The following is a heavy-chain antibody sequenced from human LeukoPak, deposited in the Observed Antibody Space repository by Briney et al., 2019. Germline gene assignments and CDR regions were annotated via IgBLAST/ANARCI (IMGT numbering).Heavy chain of an antibody. CDR1: GGSFSGYY. J-gene: IGHJ4*02. D-gene: IGHD2-2*01. V-gene: IGHV4-34*01. Sequence: SETLSLTXAVYGGSFSGYYWSWIRQPPGKGLEWIGEINHSGSTNYNPSLKSRVTISVDTSKNQFSLKLSSVTAVDTAVYYCARLGVRVVPAAVFDYWGQGTLVTVSS. CDR3: ARLGVRVVPAAVFDY. CDR2: INHSGST.